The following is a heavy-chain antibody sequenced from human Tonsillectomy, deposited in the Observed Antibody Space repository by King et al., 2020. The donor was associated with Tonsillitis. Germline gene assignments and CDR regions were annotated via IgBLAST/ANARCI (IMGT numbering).Heavy chain of an antibody. Sequence: VQLQESGPGLVKPSQTLSLTCTVSGGSISSGDYYWSWIRQPPGKGLEWIGYIYYSGSTYYNPSLKSRVTISVDTSKNQFSLKLRPVTAADTAVYYCAREDYDILTGYYINAFDIWGQGTMVTVSS. D-gene: IGHD3-9*01. CDR3: AREDYDILTGYYINAFDI. CDR2: IYYSGST. J-gene: IGHJ3*02. V-gene: IGHV4-30-4*01. CDR1: GGSISSGDYY.